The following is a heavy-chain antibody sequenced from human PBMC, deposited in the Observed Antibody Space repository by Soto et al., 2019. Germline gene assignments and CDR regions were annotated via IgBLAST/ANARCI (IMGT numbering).Heavy chain of an antibody. D-gene: IGHD2-2*01. CDR1: GGTLRTYT. Sequence: QVQLVQSGAEVKKPGSSVKVSCKASGGTLRTYTISWVRQAPGEGLEWMGRINPMLGIPIYAQKFQGRVTMPTDKSTSTAYMELGSLRSEDTAVYYCAREDCLTTGCYYYFDSWGQGTLVTVSS. CDR2: INPMLGIP. J-gene: IGHJ4*02. CDR3: AREDCLTTGCYYYFDS. V-gene: IGHV1-69*08.